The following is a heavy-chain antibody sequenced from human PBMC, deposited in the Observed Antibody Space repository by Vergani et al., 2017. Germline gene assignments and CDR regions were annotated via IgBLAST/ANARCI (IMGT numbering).Heavy chain of an antibody. CDR3: ARDRNNSPSKWYYYDSSGHFDY. D-gene: IGHD3-22*01. J-gene: IGHJ4*02. CDR1: GGSFSGYY. CDR2: INHSGST. V-gene: IGHV4-34*01. Sequence: QVQLQQWGAGLLKPSETLSLTCAVYGGSFSGYYWSWIRQPPGKGLEWIGEINHSGSTNYNPSLKSRVTISVDTSKNQFSLKLSSVTAADTAVYYCARDRNNSPSKWYYYDSSGHFDYWGQGTLVTVSS.